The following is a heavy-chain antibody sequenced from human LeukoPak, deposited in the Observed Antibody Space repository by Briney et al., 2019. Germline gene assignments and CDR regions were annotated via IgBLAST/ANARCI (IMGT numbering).Heavy chain of an antibody. D-gene: IGHD4-17*01. CDR1: GYTFTSYD. CDR3: ATFRVYGDYGPSA. Sequence: ASVKVSCKASGYTFTSYDINWVRQATGQGLEWMGWMNPNSGNTGHAQKFQGRVTMTRNTSISTAYMELSSLRSEDTAVYYCATFRVYGDYGPSAWGQGTLVTVSS. CDR2: MNPNSGNT. V-gene: IGHV1-8*01. J-gene: IGHJ4*02.